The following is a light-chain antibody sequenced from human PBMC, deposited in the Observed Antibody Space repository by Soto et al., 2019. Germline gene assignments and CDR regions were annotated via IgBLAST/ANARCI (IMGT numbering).Light chain of an antibody. CDR2: GGV. V-gene: IGKV3-20*01. Sequence: EIVLTQSPGALSLSQGEGATLSYRASQRISNNWLAWYQQKPGQAPRLLIYGGVHRAAGIPDRFSGSGSGTDFTLTISALEADDFAVYYCHQYGTTPRSFGQGT. J-gene: IGKJ2*03. CDR1: QRISNNW. CDR3: HQYGTTPRS.